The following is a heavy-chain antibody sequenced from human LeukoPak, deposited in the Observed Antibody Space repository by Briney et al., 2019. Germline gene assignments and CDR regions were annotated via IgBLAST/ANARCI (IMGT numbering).Heavy chain of an antibody. CDR3: ARGYYYYGMDV. V-gene: IGHV4-59*01. CDR2: IYYSGST. CDR1: GGSTSSYY. J-gene: IGHJ6*02. Sequence: SETLSLTCTVSGGSTSSYYWSWIRQPPGKGLEWIGYIYYSGSTNYNPSLKSRVTISVDTSKNQFSLKLSSVTAADTAVYYCARGYYYYGMDVWGQGTTVTVSS.